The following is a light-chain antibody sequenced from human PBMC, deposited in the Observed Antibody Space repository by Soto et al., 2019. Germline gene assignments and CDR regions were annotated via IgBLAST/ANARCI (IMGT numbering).Light chain of an antibody. CDR1: QSISSW. CDR3: QQYNSYSLLT. J-gene: IGKJ1*01. CDR2: DAS. V-gene: IGKV1-5*01. Sequence: DIQITQSPCTLSASVGDRVTITCRASQSISSWLAWYQQKPGKAPKLLIYDASSLESGVPSRFSGSGSGTEFTLTISSLQPDDFATYYCQQYNSYSLLTFGQGTKVDIK.